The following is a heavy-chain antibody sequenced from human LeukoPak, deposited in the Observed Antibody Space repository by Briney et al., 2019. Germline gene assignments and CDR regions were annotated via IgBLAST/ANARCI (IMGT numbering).Heavy chain of an antibody. D-gene: IGHD6-13*01. CDR3: ARWERPKLAAEDY. V-gene: IGHV4-31*03. Sequence: PSETLSLTCTVSGGSISSSSYYWGWIRQPPGKGLEWIGYIYYSGSTYYNPSLKSRVTISVDTSKNQFSLKLSSVTAADTAVYYCARWERPKLAAEDYWGQGTLVTVSS. CDR2: IYYSGST. CDR1: GGSISSSSYY. J-gene: IGHJ4*02.